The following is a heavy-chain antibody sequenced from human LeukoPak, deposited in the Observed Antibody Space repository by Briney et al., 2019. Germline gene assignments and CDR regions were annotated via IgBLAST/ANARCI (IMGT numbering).Heavy chain of an antibody. Sequence: GGSLRLSCAASGFTFDDYGMSRVRQAPGKGLEWVSAISGSGERTYYADSVKGWFTISRDNSKNTLYLQMNSLRAEDTAVYYCAKDRGIISDYWGQGILVTVSS. CDR2: ISGSGERT. D-gene: IGHD3-10*01. CDR1: GFTFDDYG. V-gene: IGHV3-23*01. CDR3: AKDRGIISDY. J-gene: IGHJ4*02.